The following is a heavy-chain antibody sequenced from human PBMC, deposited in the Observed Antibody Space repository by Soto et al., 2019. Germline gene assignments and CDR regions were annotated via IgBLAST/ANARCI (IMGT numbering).Heavy chain of an antibody. D-gene: IGHD1-26*01. J-gene: IGHJ4*02. CDR2: INHSGST. CDR1: GGSFSGYY. V-gene: IGHV4-34*01. CDR3: ARVEVGRHYFDY. Sequence: SETLSLTCAVYGGSFSGYYWSWIRQPPGKGLEWIGEINHSGSTNYNPSLKSRVTISVDTSKNQFSLKLSSVTAADTAVYYCARVEVGRHYFDYWGQGTLVTVSS.